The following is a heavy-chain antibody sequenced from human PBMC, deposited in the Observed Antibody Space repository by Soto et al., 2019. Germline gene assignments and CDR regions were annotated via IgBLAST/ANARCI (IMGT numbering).Heavy chain of an antibody. V-gene: IGHV4-39*01. CDR3: ARHTRFWKVNCFDP. CDR2: IYYSGST. Sequence: SETLSLTCTVSGGSISSSSYYWGWIRQPPGKGLEWIGSIYYSGSTYYNPSLKSRVTISVDTSKNQFSLKLSSVTAADTAVYYCARHTRFWKVNCFDPWGQGTLVTVS. D-gene: IGHD3-3*01. CDR1: GGSISSSSYY. J-gene: IGHJ5*02.